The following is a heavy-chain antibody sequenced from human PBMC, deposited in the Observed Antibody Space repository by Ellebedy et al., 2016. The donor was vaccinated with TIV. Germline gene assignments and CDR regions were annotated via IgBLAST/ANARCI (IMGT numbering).Heavy chain of an antibody. Sequence: SETLSLTCTVSGGSISSYYWSWIRQPPGKGLEWIGYIYYSGSTNYNPSLKSRVTISVDTSKNQFSLKLSSVTAADTAVYYCARVVNGYSYGGFDYWGQGTLVTVSS. D-gene: IGHD5-18*01. V-gene: IGHV4-59*01. CDR1: GGSISSYY. CDR3: ARVVNGYSYGGFDY. CDR2: IYYSGST. J-gene: IGHJ4*02.